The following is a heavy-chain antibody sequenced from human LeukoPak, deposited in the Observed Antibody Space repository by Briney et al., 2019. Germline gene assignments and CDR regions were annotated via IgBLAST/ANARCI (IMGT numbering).Heavy chain of an antibody. CDR2: ISGSGGST. J-gene: IGHJ4*02. CDR3: AKDLPDIVVVPAATNPYDY. V-gene: IGHV3-23*01. D-gene: IGHD2-2*01. CDR1: GFTFSSYA. Sequence: GGSLRLSCAASGFTFSSYAMSWVRQAPGKGLEWVSAISGSGGSTYYADSVKGRFTISSDNSKNTLYLQMNSLRAEDTAVYYCAKDLPDIVVVPAATNPYDYWGQGTLVTVSS.